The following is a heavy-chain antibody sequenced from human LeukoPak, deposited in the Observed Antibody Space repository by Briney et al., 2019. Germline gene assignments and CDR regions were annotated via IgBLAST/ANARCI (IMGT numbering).Heavy chain of an antibody. CDR2: IYHSGAT. CDR3: ARVPVVVVPAAPSYYYYYYGMDV. CDR1: GGSITSSNW. V-gene: IGHV4-4*02. Sequence: PSETLSLTCAVSGGSITSSNWWSWVRQPPGKGLEWIGEIYHSGATNYNPSLKSRVTISVDKSKNQFSLKLSSVTAADTAVYYCARVPVVVVPAAPSYYYYYYGMDVWGQGTTVTVSS. D-gene: IGHD2-2*01. J-gene: IGHJ6*02.